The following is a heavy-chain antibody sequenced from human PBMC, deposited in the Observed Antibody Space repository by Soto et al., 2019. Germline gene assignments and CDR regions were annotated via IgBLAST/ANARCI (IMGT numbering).Heavy chain of an antibody. CDR2: ISSDGNTK. CDR1: GFSVTTYG. J-gene: IGHJ4*02. V-gene: IGHV3-30*03. D-gene: IGHD2-15*01. Sequence: VHLVESGGGVVQPGRSLRLSCAASGFSVTTYGMHWVRQAPGKGLEWVSQISSDGNTKCYADSVKGRFTISRDTSKNTLYLQMNSLNVEDTAVYYCARVDDYWGKGTLVTVSS. CDR3: ARVDDY.